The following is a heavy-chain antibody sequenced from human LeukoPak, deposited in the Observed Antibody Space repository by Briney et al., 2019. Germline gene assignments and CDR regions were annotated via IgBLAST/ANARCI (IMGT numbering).Heavy chain of an antibody. Sequence: SETLSLTCTVSGGSISSYYWSWIRQPPGKGLEWIGYIYYSGSTYYNPSLKSRVTISVDTSKNQFSLKLSSVTAADTAVYYCASSITMVRGVVGAYYFDYWGQGTRVTVSS. J-gene: IGHJ4*02. CDR3: ASSITMVRGVVGAYYFDY. V-gene: IGHV4-59*08. CDR1: GGSISSYY. D-gene: IGHD3-10*01. CDR2: IYYSGST.